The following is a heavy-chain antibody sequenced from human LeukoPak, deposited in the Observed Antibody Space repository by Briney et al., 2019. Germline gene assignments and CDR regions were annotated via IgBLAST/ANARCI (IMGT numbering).Heavy chain of an antibody. CDR3: SRDTADDAFDI. CDR1: GFTFSTYG. CDR2: IWYDGSNK. Sequence: GGSLRLSCAASGFTFSTYGMHWVRQAPGKGLEWVAVIWYDGSNKYYADSVKGRFTISRDNSKNTLYLQMNSLRAEDTAVYYCSRDTADDAFDIWGQGTMVTVSS. V-gene: IGHV3-33*01. J-gene: IGHJ3*02.